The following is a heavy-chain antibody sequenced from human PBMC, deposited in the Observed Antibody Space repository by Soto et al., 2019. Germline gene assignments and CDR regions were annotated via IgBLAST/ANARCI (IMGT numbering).Heavy chain of an antibody. CDR2: ITSSGRTT. V-gene: IGHV3-11*01. CDR1: GFTFSDYY. CDR3: ARGLGLVLGYSSTPLSYYGMAV. D-gene: IGHD6-13*01. Sequence: QVQLVESGGGLVKPGGSLRLSCAASGFTFSDYYMNWIRQAPGKGLEWVSYITSSGRTTYYADSVKGRFTISRDNANXSXSXQXXSMRADDPAVYSCARGLGLVLGYSSTPLSYYGMAVWGQGTTVTVSS. J-gene: IGHJ6*02.